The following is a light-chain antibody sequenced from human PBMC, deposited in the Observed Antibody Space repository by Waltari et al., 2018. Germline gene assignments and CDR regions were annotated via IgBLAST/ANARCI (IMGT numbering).Light chain of an antibody. CDR2: NAS. CDR1: QSVGRS. V-gene: IGKV3-20*01. CDR3: QHNVRLPGT. Sequence: IVLTQSPGTLSLSPGERATLSCRASQSVGRSLVWYQQKPGQAPRLVIYNASTRATGIPDRFSGSGSGTDFSLTFCRLEPEGFAVYYCQHNVRLPGTFGQGTKVEIK. J-gene: IGKJ1*01.